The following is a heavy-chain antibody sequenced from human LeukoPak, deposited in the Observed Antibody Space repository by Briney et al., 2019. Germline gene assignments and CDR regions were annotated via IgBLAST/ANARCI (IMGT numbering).Heavy chain of an antibody. CDR1: GFTFSSYT. V-gene: IGHV3-21*01. CDR3: ARVYDFWSAEPPLWWYFDL. J-gene: IGHJ2*01. D-gene: IGHD3-3*01. Sequence: GGSLRLSCAASGFTFSSYTMNWVRQAPGKGLEWVSSISSISPYIYYADSLKGRFTISRDNAKNSLYLQMNSLRAEDTAVYYCARVYDFWSAEPPLWWYFDLWGRGTLVTVSS. CDR2: ISSISPYI.